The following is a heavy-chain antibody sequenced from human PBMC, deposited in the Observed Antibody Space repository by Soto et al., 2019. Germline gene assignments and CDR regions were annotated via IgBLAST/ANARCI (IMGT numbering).Heavy chain of an antibody. CDR2: TYYRSKWST. V-gene: IGHV6-1*01. CDR1: GDSVSSKSAA. J-gene: IGHJ5*02. Sequence: PSQTLSLTCAISGDSVSSKSAAWNWIRQSPSRGLEWLGRTYYRSKWSTDYAISVKSRITINPDTSKNQFSLQLKSVTPEDTAVYYCTRALSGRYDHWGQGTLVTVSS. D-gene: IGHD1-26*01. CDR3: TRALSGRYDH.